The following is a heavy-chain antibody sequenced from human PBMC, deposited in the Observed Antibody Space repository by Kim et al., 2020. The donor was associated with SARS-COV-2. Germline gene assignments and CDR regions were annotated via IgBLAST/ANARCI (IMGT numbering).Heavy chain of an antibody. J-gene: IGHJ5*02. Sequence: PSVKVSCKASGYTFTGYYMHWVRQAPGQGLEWMGWINPNSGGTNYAQKFQGRVTMTRDTSISTAYMELSRLRSDDTAVYYCARGGYIVVVGSWFDPWGQGTLVTVSS. V-gene: IGHV1-2*02. CDR1: GYTFTGYY. D-gene: IGHD2-2*01. CDR2: INPNSGGT. CDR3: ARGGYIVVVGSWFDP.